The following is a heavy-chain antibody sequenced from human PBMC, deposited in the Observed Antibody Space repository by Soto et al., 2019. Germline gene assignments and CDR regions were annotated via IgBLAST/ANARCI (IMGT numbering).Heavy chain of an antibody. CDR3: VKGSSSSRPYYFDY. CDR1: GFTFSSCA. Sequence: HPGGSLRLSCAASGFTFSSCAMSWVRQVPGKGLEWVSAISGSGGGTYYADSVKGRFTISRDNSRNTLYLQMNSLRAEDMAVYHCVKGSSSSRPYYFDYWGQGTLVTVSS. J-gene: IGHJ4*02. V-gene: IGHV3-23*01. D-gene: IGHD3-3*01. CDR2: ISGSGGGT.